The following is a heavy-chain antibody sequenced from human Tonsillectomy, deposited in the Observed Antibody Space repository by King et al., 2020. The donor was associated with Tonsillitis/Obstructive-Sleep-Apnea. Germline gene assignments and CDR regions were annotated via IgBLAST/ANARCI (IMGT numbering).Heavy chain of an antibody. CDR1: GGSFSAYY. V-gene: IGHV4-34*01. CDR2: INHSGST. CDR3: ARGDLLTGYYASTDFDY. D-gene: IGHD3-9*01. Sequence: QVQLQQWGAGLLKPSETLSLTCAVYGGSFSAYYWTWIRQPPGKGLEWIGEINHSGSTKYNPSLKSRVIFSLDTSKNQFSLKLSSVTAADTSVYYCARGDLLTGYYASTDFDYWGQGTLVTVSS. J-gene: IGHJ4*02.